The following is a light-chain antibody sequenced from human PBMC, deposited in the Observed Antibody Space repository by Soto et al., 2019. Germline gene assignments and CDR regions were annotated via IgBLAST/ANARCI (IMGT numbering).Light chain of an antibody. CDR3: QQLNTYPVT. CDR1: QGISSY. J-gene: IGKJ5*01. Sequence: IQLTQSPSSLSASVGDRVTITCRASQGISSYLAWYQQKPGKAPKLLIYGASTLEGGVPFRFSGSGSGTDSSLTVCCLQPGDFPTYYFQQLNTYPVTFGQGTRLEIK. V-gene: IGKV1-9*01. CDR2: GAS.